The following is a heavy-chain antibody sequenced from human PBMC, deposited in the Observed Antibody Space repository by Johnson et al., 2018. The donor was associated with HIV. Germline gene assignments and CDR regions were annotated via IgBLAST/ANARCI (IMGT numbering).Heavy chain of an antibody. CDR1: GFSFSDYY. CDR3: AKGRWEATTYDDAFDM. V-gene: IGHV3-11*04. CDR2: ITSSGSTL. J-gene: IGHJ3*02. D-gene: IGHD1-26*01. Sequence: QVQLVESGGGLVNPGGSLRLSCAASGFSFSDYYMSWIRQAPGKGLEWVSYITSSGSTLYYADSVKGRFTISRDNSKNTLYLQMNSLRAEDTAVYYCAKGRWEATTYDDAFDMWGQGTMVTVSS.